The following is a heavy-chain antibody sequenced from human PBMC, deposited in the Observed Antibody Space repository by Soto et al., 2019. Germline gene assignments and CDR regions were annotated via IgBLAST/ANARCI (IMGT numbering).Heavy chain of an antibody. D-gene: IGHD3-16*02. CDR1: GDTFTRYE. CDR3: ARSSGGVFGIIIEGSNWLAP. J-gene: IGHJ5*02. CDR2: MNPHSRTT. V-gene: IGHV1-8*01. Sequence: QVQLVQSGAEVKRPGASVKVSCKASGDTFTRYEINWVRQAPGQGLEWMGWMNPHSRTTGLAQKFQGRLTLTREPSIGSAYMELRSLRSEDTAVYYCARSSGGVFGIIIEGSNWLAPWGQGSLVTVSS.